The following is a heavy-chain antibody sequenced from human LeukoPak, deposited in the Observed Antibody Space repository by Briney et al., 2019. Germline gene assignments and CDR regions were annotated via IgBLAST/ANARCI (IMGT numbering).Heavy chain of an antibody. Sequence: SETLSLTCTVSGGSISSYYWSWIRQPAGKGLEWIGRIYTSGSTNYNPSLKSRVTMSVDTSKNQFSLKLSSVTAADTAVYYCARESYYYDSSGDNWYFDLWGRGTLVTASS. CDR3: ARESYYYDSSGDNWYFDL. CDR2: IYTSGST. J-gene: IGHJ2*01. D-gene: IGHD3-22*01. V-gene: IGHV4-4*07. CDR1: GGSISSYY.